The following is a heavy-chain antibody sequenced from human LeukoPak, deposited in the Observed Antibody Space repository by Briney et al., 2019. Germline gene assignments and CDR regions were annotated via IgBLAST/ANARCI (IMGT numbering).Heavy chain of an antibody. D-gene: IGHD5-12*01. J-gene: IGHJ4*02. Sequence: PGGSLRLSCAASGFTFSDFYMSWIRQAPGKGREGVSYITSAGRAIYYADSVQGRFTISRDNARTSLYLQMNGLRAEDTAVYYCASDIVATSGDFWGQGTLVTVSS. V-gene: IGHV3-11*01. CDR2: ITSAGRAI. CDR3: ASDIVATSGDF. CDR1: GFTFSDFY.